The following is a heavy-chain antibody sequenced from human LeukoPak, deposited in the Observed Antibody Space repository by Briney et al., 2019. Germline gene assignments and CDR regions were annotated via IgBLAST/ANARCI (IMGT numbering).Heavy chain of an antibody. CDR3: ARVRKLRTRGVMDPLDY. J-gene: IGHJ4*02. Sequence: GGSLRVSCAASGFTFNYYWLTWVRQAPGKGLEWVANIQQDGSEKYYVDAVKGRFIISRDNAKNSLYLQMNSLRAEDTAVYYCARVRKLRTRGVMDPLDYWGQGTLVTVSS. V-gene: IGHV3-7*01. CDR2: IQQDGSEK. D-gene: IGHD3-10*01. CDR1: GFTFNYYW.